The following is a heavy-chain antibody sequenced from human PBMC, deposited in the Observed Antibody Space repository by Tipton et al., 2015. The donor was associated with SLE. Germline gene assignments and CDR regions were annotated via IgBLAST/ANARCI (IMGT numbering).Heavy chain of an antibody. CDR1: GGSISSNNW. CDR2: FYYSGST. CDR3: ARGYCIGDVCYGRGFFDY. Sequence: TLSLTCAVSGGSISSNNWWSWVRQPPGKGLEWIGLFYYSGSTYSNPSLRGRVTMSVDTSKSHFSLQMSSVTAADTAVYYCARGYCIGDVCYGRGFFDYWGRGTQVTVSS. J-gene: IGHJ4*02. D-gene: IGHD2-8*02. V-gene: IGHV4-4*02.